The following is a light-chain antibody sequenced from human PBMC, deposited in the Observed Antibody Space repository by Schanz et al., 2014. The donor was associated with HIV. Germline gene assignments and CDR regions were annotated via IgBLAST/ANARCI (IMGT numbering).Light chain of an antibody. J-gene: IGKJ1*01. V-gene: IGKV1-8*01. CDR3: QQYSGYPWT. CDR1: KGVSTF. CDR2: RAS. Sequence: AIRMTQSPSSLSAASGDRVTITCRASKGVSTFLAWYQQKPGKPPSLLIYRASSLQSGVPSRFSGSGSGTXFTLTISFLQSDDFATYHCQQYSGYPWTFGQGTKVEIK.